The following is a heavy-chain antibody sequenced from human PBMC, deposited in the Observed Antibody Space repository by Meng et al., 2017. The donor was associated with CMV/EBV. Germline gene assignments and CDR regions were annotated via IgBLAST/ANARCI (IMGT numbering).Heavy chain of an antibody. V-gene: IGHV1-69*02. J-gene: IGHJ6*02. Sequence: SVKVSCKASGGTFSSYTISWVRQAPGQGFEWMGRIIPILGIANYAQKFQGRVTITADKSTSTAYMELSSLRSEDTAVYYCARGFREWELYTGVGGMDVWGQGTTVTVSS. D-gene: IGHD1-26*01. CDR1: GGTFSSYT. CDR2: IIPILGIA. CDR3: ARGFREWELYTGVGGMDV.